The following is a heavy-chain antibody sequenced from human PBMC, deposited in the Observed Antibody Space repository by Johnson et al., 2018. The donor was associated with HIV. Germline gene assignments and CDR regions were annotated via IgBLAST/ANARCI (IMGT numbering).Heavy chain of an antibody. D-gene: IGHD1-26*01. CDR3: ARGANSWSYFGAFDI. CDR2: INGDGSST. CDR1: GFTFSSYA. J-gene: IGHJ3*02. Sequence: VQLVESGGGVVQPGRSLRLSCAASGFTFSSYAMHWVRQAPGKGLVWVSRINGDGSSTTYADSVKGRFTISRDNSKNTLYLQMNSLRAEDTAVYYCARGANSWSYFGAFDIWGRGTMVTVSS. V-gene: IGHV3-NL1*01.